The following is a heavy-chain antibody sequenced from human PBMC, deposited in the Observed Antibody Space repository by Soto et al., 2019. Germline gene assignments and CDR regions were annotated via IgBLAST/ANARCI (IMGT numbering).Heavy chain of an antibody. CDR3: AKLPTRWSPSFEDY. J-gene: IGHJ4*02. Sequence: EVQLLGSGGGLVRPGGSLRLSCAASGFRFNDYAMSWVRQAPGKGLEWVSVISNNGDRTYYADSVKGRFTISRDNSKNTVSLRMNSLSPGDTALYYCAKLPTRWSPSFEDYWGRGTLVTVSS. V-gene: IGHV3-23*01. CDR1: GFRFNDYA. D-gene: IGHD3-3*01. CDR2: ISNNGDRT.